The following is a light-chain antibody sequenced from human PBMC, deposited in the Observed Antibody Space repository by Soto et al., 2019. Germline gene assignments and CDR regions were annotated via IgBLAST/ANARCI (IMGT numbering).Light chain of an antibody. J-gene: IGLJ1*01. Sequence: QSVLTQPASVSGSPGQSIAISCTGTSSVVGGYNYVPWYQQHPGKAPKLMIYDVSNRPSGVSDRFSGSKSGNTASLTISGLQAEDEADYYCSSYTTSSTYVFGTGTKVT. V-gene: IGLV2-14*01. CDR2: DVS. CDR3: SSYTTSSTYV. CDR1: SSVVGGYNY.